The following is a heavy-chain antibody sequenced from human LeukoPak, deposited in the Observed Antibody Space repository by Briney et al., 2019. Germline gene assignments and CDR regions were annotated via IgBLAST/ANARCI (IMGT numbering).Heavy chain of an antibody. V-gene: IGHV3-23*01. D-gene: IGHD6-19*01. Sequence: GGSLRLSCAASGFTFSSYAMSWVCQAPGKGLEWVSAISGSGGSTYYADSVKGRFTISRDNSKNTLYLQMNSLRAEDTAVYYCAKQRGGIAVAYRIDYWGQGTLVTVSS. CDR3: AKQRGGIAVAYRIDY. J-gene: IGHJ4*02. CDR1: GFTFSSYA. CDR2: ISGSGGST.